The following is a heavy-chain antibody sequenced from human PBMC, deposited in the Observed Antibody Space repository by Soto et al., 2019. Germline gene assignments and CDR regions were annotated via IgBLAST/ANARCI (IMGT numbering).Heavy chain of an antibody. D-gene: IGHD3-22*01. V-gene: IGHV4-31*03. J-gene: IGHJ1*01. CDR2: IYYSGST. CDR1: GGSISSGGYY. CDR3: AIYDSSGSRGFQH. Sequence: QVQLQESGPGLVKPSQTLSLTCTVSGGSISSGGYYWSWIRQHPGKGLEWIGYIYYSGSTYYNPSXXXRXXISVDTSKNQFSLKLSSVTAADPAVYYCAIYDSSGSRGFQHWGQGTLVTVSS.